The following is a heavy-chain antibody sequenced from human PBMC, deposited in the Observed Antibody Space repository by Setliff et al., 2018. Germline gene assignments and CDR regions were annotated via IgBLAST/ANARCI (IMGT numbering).Heavy chain of an antibody. CDR1: GFTFSSYS. V-gene: IGHV3-21*01. J-gene: IGHJ5*02. Sequence: LRLSCAASGFTFSSYSMNWVRQAPGKGLEWVSSISSSSSYIYYADSVKVRFTISRDNAKNSLYLQMDSLRAEDTAVYYCARAPSTRGYSGYDSWGQGTLVTVSS. CDR2: ISSSSSYI. CDR3: ARAPSTRGYSGYDS. D-gene: IGHD5-12*01.